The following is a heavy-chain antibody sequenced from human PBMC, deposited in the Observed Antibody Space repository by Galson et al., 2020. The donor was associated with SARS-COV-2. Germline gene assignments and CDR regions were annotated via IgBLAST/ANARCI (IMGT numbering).Heavy chain of an antibody. J-gene: IGHJ3*02. V-gene: IGHV3-9*01. D-gene: IGHD3-22*01. CDR3: AKDGSAYFDSSGYYYASDGFHM. CDR1: GFTFDDYA. Sequence: GGSLRLSCAASGFTFDDYAMHWVRQAPGKGLEWVSGINWDSGSMGYADSVEGRFTISRDNAKNSLHLQMNSLRTDDTALYYCAKDGSAYFDSSGYYYASDGFHMWGQVTMVIVSS. CDR2: INWDSGSM.